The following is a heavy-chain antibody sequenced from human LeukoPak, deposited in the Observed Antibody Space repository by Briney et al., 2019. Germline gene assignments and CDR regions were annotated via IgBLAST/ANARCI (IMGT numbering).Heavy chain of an antibody. CDR3: ARGSLRLGYYYYGMDV. D-gene: IGHD7-27*01. Sequence: PGGSLRLSCAASGFTFSSYGMHWVRQAPGKGLEWVSVIYSGGSTYYADSVKGRFTISRDNSKNTLYLQMNSLRAEDTAVYYCARGSLRLGYYYYGMDVWGQGTTVTVSS. CDR2: IYSGGST. J-gene: IGHJ6*02. V-gene: IGHV3-NL1*01. CDR1: GFTFSSYG.